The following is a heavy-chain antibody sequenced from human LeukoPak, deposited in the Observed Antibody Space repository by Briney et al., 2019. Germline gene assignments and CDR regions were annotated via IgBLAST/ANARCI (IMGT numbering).Heavy chain of an antibody. J-gene: IGHJ4*02. Sequence: SETLSLTCTVSGGSISSYYWSWIRQPAGKELEWIGRIYTSGSTNYNPSLKSRVTISVDTSNNQFSLKLTSVTAADTAVYFCARRSDSGSDDGEDYFDYWGQGTLVTVSS. CDR2: IYTSGST. V-gene: IGHV4-4*07. CDR1: GGSISSYY. CDR3: ARRSDSGSDDGEDYFDY. D-gene: IGHD1-26*01.